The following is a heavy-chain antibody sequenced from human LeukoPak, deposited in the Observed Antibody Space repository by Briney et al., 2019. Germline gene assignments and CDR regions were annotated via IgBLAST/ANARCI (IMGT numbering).Heavy chain of an antibody. Sequence: GESLQISCKGSGYSFTNYWIGWVRQMPGKGLESMGIIYPGDSDARYSPSFQGQVTISADKSISTAYLQWSSLKASDTAMYYCARVSVYSSSWEDAFDIWGQGTMVTVSS. CDR3: ARVSVYSSSWEDAFDI. CDR1: GYSFTNYW. CDR2: IYPGDSDA. J-gene: IGHJ3*02. V-gene: IGHV5-51*01. D-gene: IGHD6-13*01.